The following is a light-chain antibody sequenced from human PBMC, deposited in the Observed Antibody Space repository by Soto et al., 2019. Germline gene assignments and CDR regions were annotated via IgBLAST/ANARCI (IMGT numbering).Light chain of an antibody. Sequence: DIQMTQSPSALSASVGDRVTITCRASQSISSRLAWYQQKPEKAPRLLIYKASSLQSGVSSRFSGSGSGKEFTLTISSLQPDDFATYYCLQYNTYSRTFGQGTKVEIK. CDR3: LQYNTYSRT. V-gene: IGKV1-5*03. J-gene: IGKJ1*01. CDR1: QSISSR. CDR2: KAS.